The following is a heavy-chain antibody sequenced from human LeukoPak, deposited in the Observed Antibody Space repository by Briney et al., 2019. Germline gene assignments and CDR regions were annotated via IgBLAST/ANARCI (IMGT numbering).Heavy chain of an antibody. CDR3: AREATWGQWYFDL. CDR1: GFSFHDHG. V-gene: IGHV3-30*03. D-gene: IGHD6-19*01. CDR2: IAADGGVK. J-gene: IGHJ4*02. Sequence: SGTSLRLSCAASGFSFHDHGMDWVHQAPGKGLEWVAVIAADGGVKQYADSVEGRFSLSRDNSKNTVSLQINGLTAEDTAVYYCAREATWGQWYFDLWGQGAPVTVSS.